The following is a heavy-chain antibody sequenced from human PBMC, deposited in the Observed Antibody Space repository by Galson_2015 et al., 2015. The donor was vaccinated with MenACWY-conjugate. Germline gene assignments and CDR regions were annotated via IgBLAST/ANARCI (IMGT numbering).Heavy chain of an antibody. CDR3: AKTRAASFYYDS. J-gene: IGHJ4*02. D-gene: IGHD6-13*01. V-gene: IGHV3-74*01. CDR1: GFIFNTYW. Sequence: SLRLSCAASGFIFNTYWMHWVRQAPGKGLVWVSRINPGGSSTTYADSVKDRFTISRDNAKNTLYLQMNNLRPEDTAVFYCAKTRAASFYYDSWGQRTLVTVSS. CDR2: INPGGSST.